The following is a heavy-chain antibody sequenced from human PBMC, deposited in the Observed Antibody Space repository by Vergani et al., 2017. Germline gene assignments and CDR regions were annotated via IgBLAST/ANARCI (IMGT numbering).Heavy chain of an antibody. CDR2: IYPGDSDT. D-gene: IGHD3-3*01. J-gene: IGHJ2*01. CDR3: AKGTGRYYDFWSGYPAREPWYFDL. V-gene: IGHV5-51*01. CDR1: GYSFTSYW. Sequence: EVQLVQSGAEVKKPGESLKISCKGSGYSFTSYWIGWVRQMPGKGLEWMGIIYPGDSDTRYSPSFQGQVTISADKSISTAYLQWSSLKASDTAMYYCAKGTGRYYDFWSGYPAREPWYFDLWGRGTLVTFSS.